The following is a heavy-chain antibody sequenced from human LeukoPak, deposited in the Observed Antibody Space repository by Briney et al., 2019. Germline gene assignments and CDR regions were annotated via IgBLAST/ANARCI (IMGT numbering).Heavy chain of an antibody. J-gene: IGHJ4*02. D-gene: IGHD4-23*01. V-gene: IGHV4-39*02. CDR1: GGSINSGTNY. Sequence: SETLSLTCTVSGGSINSGTNYWGWIRQPPGKGLEWIGNIYYSGNTYYNPSLKSRVTISVDTSKNQFSLRLSSVTAADTAVYYCARDGDGGYFDYWGQGTLVTVSS. CDR2: IYYSGNT. CDR3: ARDGDGGYFDY.